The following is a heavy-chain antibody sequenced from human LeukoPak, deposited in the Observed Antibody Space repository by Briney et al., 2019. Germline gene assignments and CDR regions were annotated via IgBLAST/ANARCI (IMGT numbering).Heavy chain of an antibody. Sequence: PGGSLRLSCAASGFSFGNHAMIWVRQAAGKGLEWVSVVSGSGDTTHYADSVRGRFTAFRDNSKNTLFLLLDSLRAEDTAIYYCAMTKSRRIPMIVVGPRPYCFDYWGQGTLVTVSS. CDR2: VSGSGDTT. D-gene: IGHD3-22*01. CDR3: AMTKSRRIPMIVVGPRPYCFDY. CDR1: GFSFGNHA. J-gene: IGHJ4*02. V-gene: IGHV3-23*01.